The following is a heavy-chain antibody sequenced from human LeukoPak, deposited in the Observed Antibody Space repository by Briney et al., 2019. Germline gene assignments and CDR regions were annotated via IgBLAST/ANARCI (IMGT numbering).Heavy chain of an antibody. V-gene: IGHV1-18*01. Sequence: ASVKVSCKASGYTFTSYGISWVRQAPGQGLEWMGWISAYNGNTNYAQKLQGRVTMTTDTSTSTAYMELRSLRSDDTAVYYCARDLLPSPYSSSWYLGYWGQGTLVTVSS. CDR3: ARDLLPSPYSSSWYLGY. CDR1: GYTFTSYG. J-gene: IGHJ4*02. CDR2: ISAYNGNT. D-gene: IGHD6-13*01.